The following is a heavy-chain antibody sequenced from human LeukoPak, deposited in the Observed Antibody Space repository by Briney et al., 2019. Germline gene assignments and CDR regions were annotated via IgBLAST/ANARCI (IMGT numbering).Heavy chain of an antibody. CDR1: GLTFSSYA. CDR2: ISYDGSNK. J-gene: IGHJ6*02. CDR3: ARPTSPEYQLLWHYYYGMDV. D-gene: IGHD2-2*01. Sequence: PGGSLRLSCAASGLTFSSYAMHWVRQAPGKGLEWVAVISYDGSNKYYADSVKGRFTISRDNSKNTLYLQMNSLRAEDTAVYYCARPTSPEYQLLWHYYYGMDVWGQGTTVTVSS. V-gene: IGHV3-30-3*01.